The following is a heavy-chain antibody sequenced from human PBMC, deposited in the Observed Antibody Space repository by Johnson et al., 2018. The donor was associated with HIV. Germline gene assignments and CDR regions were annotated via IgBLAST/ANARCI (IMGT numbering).Heavy chain of an antibody. Sequence: QVQLVESGGGVVQPGRSLRLSCAASGFTFSSYAMHWVRQAPGKGLEWVAVISHDGNNKYYADSVKGRFTISRDKSKNTLYRQMNSLGAEDTAVYYCTKEARGAPGAFDMWCRGTMVTVSS. CDR3: TKEARGAPGAFDM. CDR1: GFTFSSYA. V-gene: IGHV3-30*18. CDR2: ISHDGNNK. J-gene: IGHJ3*02. D-gene: IGHD3-10*01.